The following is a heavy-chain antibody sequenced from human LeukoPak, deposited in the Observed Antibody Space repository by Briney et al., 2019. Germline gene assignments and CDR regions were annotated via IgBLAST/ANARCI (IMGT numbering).Heavy chain of an antibody. CDR3: AKKKTVVSPGNFFDY. J-gene: IGHJ4*02. Sequence: PGGSLRLSCAASGFTFSSYDMNWVRRAPGKGLEWVSAISDSGYNTYYADSVKGRFTISRDNAKNTLYLQMNSLRAEDTAVYYCAKKKTVVSPGNFFDYWDQGTLVTVSS. CDR2: ISDSGYNT. V-gene: IGHV3-23*01. CDR1: GFTFSSYD. D-gene: IGHD4-23*01.